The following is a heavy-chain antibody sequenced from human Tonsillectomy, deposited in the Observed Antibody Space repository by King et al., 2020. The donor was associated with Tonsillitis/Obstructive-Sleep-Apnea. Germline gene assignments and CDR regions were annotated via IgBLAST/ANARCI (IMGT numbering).Heavy chain of an antibody. Sequence: VQLQQWGAGLLKPLETLSLTCAVYGGSFSGYYWSWIRQPPGKGLEWIGEINHIGSTNYNPSLKSRVTISVDTSKNQFSLKLSSVTAADTAVYYCARGDIVVVPAAMVYYYYMDVWGKGTTVTVSS. V-gene: IGHV4-34*01. D-gene: IGHD2-2*01. J-gene: IGHJ6*03. CDR3: ARGDIVVVPAAMVYYYYMDV. CDR1: GGSFSGYY. CDR2: INHIGST.